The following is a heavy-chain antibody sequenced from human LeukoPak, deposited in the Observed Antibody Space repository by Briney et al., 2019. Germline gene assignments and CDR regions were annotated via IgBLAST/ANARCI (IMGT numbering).Heavy chain of an antibody. J-gene: IGHJ6*03. Sequence: ETLSLTCAVYGGSFSGYYWSWIRQPPGKGLERVSSLNWDGRRTGYADSVKGRFTVSRDNSENSLYLQMNSLRAEDTALYYCARDVSHLPKKTYSFASLAYYMDVWGKGTTVTVSS. CDR3: ARDVSHLPKKTYSFASLAYYMDV. CDR1: GGSFSGYY. D-gene: IGHD5-18*01. V-gene: IGHV3-20*04. CDR2: LNWDGRRT.